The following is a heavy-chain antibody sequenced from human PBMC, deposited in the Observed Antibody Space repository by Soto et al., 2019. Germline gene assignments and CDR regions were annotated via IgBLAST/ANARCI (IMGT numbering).Heavy chain of an antibody. CDR2: MNPNSGNT. V-gene: IGHV1-8*01. CDR3: ARATKMTTIFGVVIHPSNYFDY. Sequence: ASVKVSCKASGYTFTSYDINWVRQATGQGLEWMGWMNPNSGNTGYAQKFQGRVTMTRNTSISTAYMELSSLRSEDTAVYYCARATKMTTIFGVVIHPSNYFDYWGQGTLVTVSS. CDR1: GYTFTSYD. D-gene: IGHD3-3*01. J-gene: IGHJ4*02.